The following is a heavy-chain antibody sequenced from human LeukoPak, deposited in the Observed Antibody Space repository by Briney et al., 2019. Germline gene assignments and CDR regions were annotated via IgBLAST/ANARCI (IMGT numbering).Heavy chain of an antibody. D-gene: IGHD3-22*01. CDR2: IIPIFGTA. Sequence: SVKVSCKASGGTFSSYAISWVRQAPGQGLEWMGGIIPIFGTANYAQKFQGRVTITTDESTSTAYMELSSLRSEDTAVYYCAKAPGVVVITTFHDYWGQGTLVTVSS. V-gene: IGHV1-69*05. J-gene: IGHJ4*02. CDR1: GGTFSSYA. CDR3: AKAPGVVVITTFHDY.